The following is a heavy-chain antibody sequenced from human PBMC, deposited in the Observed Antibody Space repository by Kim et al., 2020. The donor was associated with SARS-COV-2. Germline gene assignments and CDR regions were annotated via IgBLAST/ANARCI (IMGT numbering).Heavy chain of an antibody. D-gene: IGHD3-22*01. J-gene: IGHJ5*02. CDR3: ARATYDSSGYYEENWFDP. V-gene: IGHV4-30-2*01. CDR2: IYHSGST. Sequence: SETLSLTCAVSGGSISSGGYSWSWIRQPPGKGLEWIGYIYHSGSTYYNPSLKSRVTISVDRSKNQFSLKLSSVTAADTAVYYCARATYDSSGYYEENWFDPWGQGTLVTVSS. CDR1: GGSISSGGYS.